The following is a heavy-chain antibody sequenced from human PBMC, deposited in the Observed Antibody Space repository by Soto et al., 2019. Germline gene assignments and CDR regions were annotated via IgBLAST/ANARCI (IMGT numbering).Heavy chain of an antibody. D-gene: IGHD7-27*01. CDR1: GFTFSSYA. CDR2: ISGSGGST. Sequence: GGSLRLSCAASGFTFSSYAMNWVRQAPGKGLEWVSAISGSGGSTYYADSVTGRFTISRDNSKNTLYLQMNSLRAEDTAVYYCAKCDLMGMYYYGMDVWGQGTTVTVSS. J-gene: IGHJ6*02. CDR3: AKCDLMGMYYYGMDV. V-gene: IGHV3-23*01.